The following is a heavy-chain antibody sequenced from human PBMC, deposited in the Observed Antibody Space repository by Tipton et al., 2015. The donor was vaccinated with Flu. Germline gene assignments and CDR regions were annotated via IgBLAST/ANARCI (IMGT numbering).Heavy chain of an antibody. D-gene: IGHD2-21*02. J-gene: IGHJ3*02. V-gene: IGHV4-4*07. CDR3: ATHCVGVCSHAFDI. CDR2: VSASGSI. Sequence: TLSLTCTVSGGSISSYFWTYIRQPAGGGLEWIGRVSASGSINYNPSLRSRVTMSVDTSKNQFSLKLSSVTAADTAVYYCATHCVGVCSHAFDIWGQGTMVTVSS. CDR1: GGSISSYF.